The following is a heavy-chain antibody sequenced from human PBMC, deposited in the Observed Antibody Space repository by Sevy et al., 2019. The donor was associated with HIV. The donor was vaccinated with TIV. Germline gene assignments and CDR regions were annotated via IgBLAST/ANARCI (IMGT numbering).Heavy chain of an antibody. V-gene: IGHV3-30-3*01. D-gene: IGHD4-17*01. CDR1: GFTFSSYA. J-gene: IGHJ6*02. Sequence: GESLKISCAASGFTFSSYAMHWVRQAPGKGLEWVAVISYDGSDKYYADSVKGRFTISRDNFKNTLYLQMNSLTTEDTAVYYCARPRANYVDHYFFYAMDVWGQGTTVTVSS. CDR3: ARPRANYVDHYFFYAMDV. CDR2: ISYDGSDK.